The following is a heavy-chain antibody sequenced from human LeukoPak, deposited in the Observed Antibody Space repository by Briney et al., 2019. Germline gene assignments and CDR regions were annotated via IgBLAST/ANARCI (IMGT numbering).Heavy chain of an antibody. D-gene: IGHD1-26*01. CDR2: IYYSRST. CDR3: AGTVGATTNWFDP. J-gene: IGHJ5*02. V-gene: IGHV4-59*08. CDR1: GGSISSYY. Sequence: SETLSLTCTVSGGSISSYYWSWIRQPPGKGLEWIGYIYYSRSTNYNPSLKSRVTISVDTSKNQFSLKLSSVTAADTAVYYCAGTVGATTNWFDPWGQGALVTVSS.